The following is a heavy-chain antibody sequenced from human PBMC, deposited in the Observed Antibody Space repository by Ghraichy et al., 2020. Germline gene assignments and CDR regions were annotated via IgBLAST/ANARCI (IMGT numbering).Heavy chain of an antibody. Sequence: ASLKVSCKASGYTFTSYYMHWVRQAPGQGLEWMGIINPSGGSTSYAQKFQGRVTMTRDTSTSTVYMELSSLRSEDTAVYYCARDEAGIAAAGNNWFDPWGQGTLVTVSS. V-gene: IGHV1-46*01. CDR2: INPSGGST. CDR3: ARDEAGIAAAGNNWFDP. D-gene: IGHD6-13*01. CDR1: GYTFTSYY. J-gene: IGHJ5*02.